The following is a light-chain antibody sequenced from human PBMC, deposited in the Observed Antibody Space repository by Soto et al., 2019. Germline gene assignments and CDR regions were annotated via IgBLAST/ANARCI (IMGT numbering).Light chain of an antibody. V-gene: IGKV1-27*01. CDR3: QKYSSVPV. CDR2: AAS. Sequence: DIQMTQSPPSLSASVGDRVTITCRASQDIRNFVAWYQQKPGKAPKPLIYAASTLQSGVPSRLSGSGSGTDFTLTINSLQPEDVATYSCQKYSSVPVFGPGTKVEIK. CDR1: QDIRNF. J-gene: IGKJ3*01.